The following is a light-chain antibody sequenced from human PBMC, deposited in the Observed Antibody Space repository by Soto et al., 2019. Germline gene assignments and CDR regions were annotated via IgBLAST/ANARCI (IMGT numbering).Light chain of an antibody. Sequence: DIHMTQSPSSLSASVGDRVTISCRASQTISSYFNWYQQKPGKAPRLLIYAASSLQSGVPSRFSGSGSGTNFTLTITSPQPEDCATYYCQQSYSIPRTFGGGTKVDIK. J-gene: IGKJ4*01. CDR1: QTISSY. V-gene: IGKV1-39*01. CDR3: QQSYSIPRT. CDR2: AAS.